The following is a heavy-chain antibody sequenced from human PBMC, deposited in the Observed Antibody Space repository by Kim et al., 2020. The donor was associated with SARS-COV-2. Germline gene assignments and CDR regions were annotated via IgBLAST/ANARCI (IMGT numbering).Heavy chain of an antibody. CDR2: IKADGSEK. Sequence: GGSLRLSCAASGFTFSTYWMSWVRQAPGKGLEWVANIKADGSEKYYGDSVKGRLTISRDNAKNSLFLQMNSLRAEDTAVYYCARDFDSCGRGTLVTVSS. J-gene: IGHJ4*02. V-gene: IGHV3-7*01. CDR3: ARDFDS. CDR1: GFTFSTYW.